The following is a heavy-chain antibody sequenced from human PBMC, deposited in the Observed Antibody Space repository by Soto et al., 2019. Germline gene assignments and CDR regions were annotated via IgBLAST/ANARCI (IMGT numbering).Heavy chain of an antibody. V-gene: IGHV1-24*01. Sequence: GPVKVSCKVSRYTLTELSMHWVRQAPGKGLEWMGGFDPDDGETIYAQKFQGRVTMTEDTSTDTAYMELSSLRSEDTAMYYCATIAGLFDSRRGDAFDIWGQGTMVTVSS. CDR2: FDPDDGET. J-gene: IGHJ3*02. D-gene: IGHD3-22*01. CDR1: RYTLTELS. CDR3: ATIAGLFDSRRGDAFDI.